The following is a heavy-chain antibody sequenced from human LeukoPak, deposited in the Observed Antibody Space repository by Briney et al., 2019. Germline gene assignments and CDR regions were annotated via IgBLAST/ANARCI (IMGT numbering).Heavy chain of an antibody. CDR2: VYTSGST. V-gene: IGHV4-4*07. CDR1: GGSISSYY. J-gene: IGHJ3*02. CDR3: ARDAPGGAFDI. Sequence: SETLSLTCTVSGGSISSYYWSWLRQPAGKGLEWIGRVYTSGSTTYNPSLKSRVTMSVDTSKNQFSLNLSSVTAADTAVYYCARDAPGGAFDIWGQGIMVTVSS. D-gene: IGHD3-10*01.